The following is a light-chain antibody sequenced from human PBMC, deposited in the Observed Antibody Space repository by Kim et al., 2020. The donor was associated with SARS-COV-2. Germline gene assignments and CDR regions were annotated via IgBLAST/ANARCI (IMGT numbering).Light chain of an antibody. CDR2: AAS. J-gene: IGKJ1*01. V-gene: IGKV1-39*01. CDR3: QQTYSAPPT. CDR1: QSITTY. Sequence: DIQMTQSPSSLSASVGDRVTITCRASQSITTYLNWYQQKPGKAPELLIYAASNLQSGVPSRFSGSGSGTYFTLTISSLQPEDFATYYCQQTYSAPPTFGHGTKVDIK.